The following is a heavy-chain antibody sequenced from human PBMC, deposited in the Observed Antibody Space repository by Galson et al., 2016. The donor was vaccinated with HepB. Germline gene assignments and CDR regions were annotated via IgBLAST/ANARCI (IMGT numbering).Heavy chain of an antibody. D-gene: IGHD7-27*01. CDR3: ARSHLLGRGFGW. J-gene: IGHJ4*02. Sequence: CAISGDSVSNNNAGWYWIRQSPSRGLECLGRTFYRSNWQNDYAESVKSRITISPDTSKKEFSLHLSSVTPEDTGVYYCARSHLLGRGFGWWGPGTPVTVSS. CDR1: GDSVSNNNAG. CDR2: TFYRSNWQN. V-gene: IGHV6-1*01.